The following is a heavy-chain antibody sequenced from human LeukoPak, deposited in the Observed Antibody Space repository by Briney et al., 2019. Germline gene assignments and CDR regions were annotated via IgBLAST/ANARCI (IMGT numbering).Heavy chain of an antibody. CDR3: ARAAANKYDSRLPEDY. CDR2: INPSDGTT. D-gene: IGHD3-22*01. V-gene: IGHV1-46*01. Sequence: ASVKVSCKASGYTFTGYYIHWVRQAPGQGLEWMGIINPSDGTTSYAQKFQGRVTMTRDTSTSTVYMELRSLRSEDTAVYYCARAAANKYDSRLPEDYWGQGTLVTVSS. CDR1: GYTFTGYY. J-gene: IGHJ4*02.